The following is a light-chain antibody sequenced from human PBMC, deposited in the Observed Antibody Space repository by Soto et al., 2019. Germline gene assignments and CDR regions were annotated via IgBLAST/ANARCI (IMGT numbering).Light chain of an antibody. J-gene: IGLJ1*01. Sequence: SVLTQPPSVSGAPGQRVTISCTGSSSNIGAGYDVHWYQQLPGTAPKLLIYGNSNRPSGVPDRFSGSKSGTSASLAITGLQAEAEADYYCQSYDSSLSGYVFGTGTKLTVL. CDR1: SSNIGAGYD. CDR3: QSYDSSLSGYV. CDR2: GNS. V-gene: IGLV1-40*01.